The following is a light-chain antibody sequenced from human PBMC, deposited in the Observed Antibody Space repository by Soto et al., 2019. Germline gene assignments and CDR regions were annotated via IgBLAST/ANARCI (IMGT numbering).Light chain of an antibody. CDR2: DAS. CDR1: QNVSTN. Sequence: EIVLTQSPATLSLSPGERATLSCRASQNVSTNLAWYQQKPGQAPRLLIYDASNRATDIPARFSGSGSGTDFTLTISSLEPEDFAVYYCQQNNNWPSFTFGPGTKVDI. V-gene: IGKV3-11*01. CDR3: QQNNNWPSFT. J-gene: IGKJ3*01.